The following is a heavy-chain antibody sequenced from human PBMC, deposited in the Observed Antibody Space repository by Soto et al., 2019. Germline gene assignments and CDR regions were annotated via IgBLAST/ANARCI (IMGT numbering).Heavy chain of an antibody. D-gene: IGHD6-19*01. J-gene: IGHJ4*01. CDR3: AKVARSYGSGWYYFDS. CDR1: GFTFSRYA. CDR2: ISNSADRT. V-gene: IGHV3-23*01. Sequence: GGSLRLSCVASGFTFSRYAMSWVRQAPGKGLQWVSGISNSADRTYYANFVKGHFTISRDNSNNTLYLELNSLRPEDTAVYYCAKVARSYGSGWYYFDSWGHGIMVTVSS.